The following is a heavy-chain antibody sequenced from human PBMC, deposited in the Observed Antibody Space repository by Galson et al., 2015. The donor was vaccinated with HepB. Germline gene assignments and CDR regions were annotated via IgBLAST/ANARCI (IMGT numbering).Heavy chain of an antibody. Sequence: SLRLSCAASGFTFTNAWMTWVRQAPGQGLEWVGRIKSKNDGGTADYAALVKGRFTISRDDSENILYLQMDSLRTEDTAFYYCATADAFNDFWSGYYPDAFDFWGQGTMVTVSS. V-gene: IGHV3-15*01. CDR2: IKSKNDGGTA. CDR1: GFTFTNAW. CDR3: ATADAFNDFWSGYYPDAFDF. D-gene: IGHD3-3*01. J-gene: IGHJ3*01.